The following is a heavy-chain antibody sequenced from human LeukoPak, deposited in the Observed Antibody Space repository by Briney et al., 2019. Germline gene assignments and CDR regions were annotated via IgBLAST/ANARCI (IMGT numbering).Heavy chain of an antibody. CDR1: GYTFTSYG. J-gene: IGHJ4*02. D-gene: IGHD2-21*01. CDR2: ISACNGNT. Sequence: ASVEVSCKASGYTFTSYGISWVRQAPGQGLEWMGWISACNGNTNYAQKLQGRVTMTTDTSTSTAYMELRSLRSDDTAVYYCARAGHPYCGGDCYEGGFDYWGQGTLVTVSS. V-gene: IGHV1-18*01. CDR3: ARAGHPYCGGDCYEGGFDY.